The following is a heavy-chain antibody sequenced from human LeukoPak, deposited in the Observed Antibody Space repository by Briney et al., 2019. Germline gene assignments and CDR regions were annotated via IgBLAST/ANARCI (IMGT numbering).Heavy chain of an antibody. CDR2: IYYSGST. Sequence: SETLSLTCTVSGGSISSYYWSWIRQPPGKGLEWIGYIYYSGSTNYNPSLKSRVTISVDTSRNQFSLKLSSVTAADTAVYYCARLPYSSSWAYYYYGMDVWGQGTTVTVSS. CDR1: GGSISSYY. CDR3: ARLPYSSSWAYYYYGMDV. V-gene: IGHV4-59*08. J-gene: IGHJ6*02. D-gene: IGHD6-13*01.